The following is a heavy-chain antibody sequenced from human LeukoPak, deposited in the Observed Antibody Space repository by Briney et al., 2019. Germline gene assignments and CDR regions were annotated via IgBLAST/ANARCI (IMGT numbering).Heavy chain of an antibody. D-gene: IGHD3-10*01. V-gene: IGHV4-59*12. CDR2: IYYSGST. J-gene: IGHJ4*02. CDR1: GESISGFY. Sequence: SETLSLTCTVSGESISGFYWTWIRQPPGKGLEWIGYIYYSGSTNYNPSLKSRVTISVDTSKNQFSLKLSSVTAADTAVYYCARGTVLWFGELLPHDYWGQGTLVTVSS. CDR3: ARGTVLWFGELLPHDY.